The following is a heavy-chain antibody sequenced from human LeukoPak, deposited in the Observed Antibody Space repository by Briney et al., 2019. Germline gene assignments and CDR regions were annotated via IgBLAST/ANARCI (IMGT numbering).Heavy chain of an antibody. Sequence: GGSLRLSCAASGFTFSSYSMNWVRQAPGKGLEWVSSISSSSSCIYYADSVKGRFTISRDNAKNSLYLQMNSLRAEDTAVYYCARDGSGSYFHYYMDVWGKGTTVTVSS. CDR2: ISSSSSCI. V-gene: IGHV3-21*01. CDR1: GFTFSSYS. J-gene: IGHJ6*03. CDR3: ARDGSGSYFHYYMDV. D-gene: IGHD1-26*01.